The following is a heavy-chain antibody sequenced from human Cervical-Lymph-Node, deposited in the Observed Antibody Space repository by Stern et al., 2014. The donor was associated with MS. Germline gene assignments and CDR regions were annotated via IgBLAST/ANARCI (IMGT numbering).Heavy chain of an antibody. J-gene: IGHJ4*02. D-gene: IGHD3-16*01. CDR3: TRAVGGVGRE. CDR1: GYTFTNYY. V-gene: IGHV1-46*01. CDR2: INPNGSVT. Sequence: MQLVESGPEVKKPGASVMVSCKTSGYTFTNYYIHWVRQAPGPGLEWMGIINPNGSVTAAAQKFQGRLTMTRDTSTTTVYMRLITLTSEDTAMYYCTRAVGGVGREWGQGTLVFVSS.